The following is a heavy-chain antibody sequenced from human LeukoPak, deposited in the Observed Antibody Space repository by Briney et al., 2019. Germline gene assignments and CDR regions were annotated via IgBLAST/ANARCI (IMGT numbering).Heavy chain of an antibody. J-gene: IGHJ6*02. CDR1: GFTFSSYW. Sequence: GGSLRLSCAVSGFTFSSYWMSWIRQAPGKGLEWVANIKEDGSEKYYVDSVKGRFTISRDNTKNSLYLQMNSLRADDTAVFYCVRVAIAEALGYYAMDVWGQGTTVTVSS. D-gene: IGHD1-26*01. V-gene: IGHV3-7*03. CDR2: IKEDGSEK. CDR3: VRVAIAEALGYYAMDV.